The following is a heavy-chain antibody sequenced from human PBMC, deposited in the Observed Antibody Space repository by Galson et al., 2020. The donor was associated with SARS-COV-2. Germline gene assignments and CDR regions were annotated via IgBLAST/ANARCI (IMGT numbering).Heavy chain of an antibody. V-gene: IGHV3-23*01. D-gene: IGHD6-13*01. CDR3: ARLAAADIRYYFDY. Sequence: GGSLRLSCAASGFTFSSYAMSWVRQAPGKGLEWVSTISGSGGSTYYADSVKGRFTISRDNFKNTLYLQMNSLRAEYTAVDYCARLAAADIRYYFDYWGQGTLVTVSS. CDR1: GFTFSSYA. J-gene: IGHJ4*02. CDR2: ISGSGGST.